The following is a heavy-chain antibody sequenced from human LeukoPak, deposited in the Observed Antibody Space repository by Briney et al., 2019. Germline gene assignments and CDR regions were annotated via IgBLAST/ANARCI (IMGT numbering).Heavy chain of an antibody. CDR1: GFTFYDYY. CDR2: ISSSARTI. D-gene: IGHD1-26*01. V-gene: IGHV3-11*04. CDR3: ARGGWETYFDY. J-gene: IGHJ4*02. Sequence: GGSLRLSCAASGFTFYDYYMNWIRQAPGRGLEWVAHISSSARTIYYADSVKGRFTISRDNAKKLLYLQMNSLRAEDTAVYYCARGGWETYFDYWGQGSLVTVSS.